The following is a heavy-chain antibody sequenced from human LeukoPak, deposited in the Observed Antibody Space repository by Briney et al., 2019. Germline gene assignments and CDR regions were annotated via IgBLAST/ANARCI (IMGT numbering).Heavy chain of an antibody. CDR2: ISYDGSNK. D-gene: IGHD2-8*01. V-gene: IGHV3-30-3*01. J-gene: IGHJ3*02. CDR3: ARALGYCTNGVCYGDAFDI. Sequence: PGGSLRLSCAASGFTFSSYAMHWVRQAPGKGLEWVAVISYDGSNKYYADSVKGRFTISRDNSKNTLHLQMNSLRAEDTAVYYCARALGYCTNGVCYGDAFDIWGQGTMVTVSS. CDR1: GFTFSSYA.